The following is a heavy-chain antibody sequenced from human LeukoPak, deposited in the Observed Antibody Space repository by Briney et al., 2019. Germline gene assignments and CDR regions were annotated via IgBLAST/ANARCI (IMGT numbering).Heavy chain of an antibody. CDR2: IYYSGST. CDR1: GGSISSYF. Sequence: PSETLSLTCTVSGGSISSYFCRWIRQPPGKGLGWGGYIYYSGSTNYNPSLKSRVTISVDTSKNQFSLKLSSVTAADTAVYYCARVSYGALPAYYFDYWGQGTLVTVSS. CDR3: ARVSYGALPAYYFDY. J-gene: IGHJ4*02. D-gene: IGHD2-2*01. V-gene: IGHV4-59*12.